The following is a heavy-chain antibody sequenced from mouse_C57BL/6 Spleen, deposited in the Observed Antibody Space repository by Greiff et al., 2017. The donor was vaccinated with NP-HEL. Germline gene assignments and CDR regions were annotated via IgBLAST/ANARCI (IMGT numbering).Heavy chain of an antibody. Sequence: QVQLQQPGPELVKPGASVKLSCKASGYTFTSYWMHWVKQRPGQGLEWIGNINPSNGGTNYNEKFKSKATLTVDKSSSTAYMQLSSLTSEDSAVYYCARSSFYSGGAMDYWGQGTSVTVSS. CDR3: ARSSFYSGGAMDY. J-gene: IGHJ4*01. D-gene: IGHD2-3*01. CDR1: GYTFTSYW. V-gene: IGHV1-53*01. CDR2: INPSNGGT.